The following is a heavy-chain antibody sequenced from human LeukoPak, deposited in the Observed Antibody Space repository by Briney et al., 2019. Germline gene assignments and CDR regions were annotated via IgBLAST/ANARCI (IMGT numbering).Heavy chain of an antibody. CDR1: GGSMSRSSYY. J-gene: IGHJ6*02. CDR2: IYYSGNT. Sequence: PSETLSPTCTVSGGSMSRSSYYWDWIRQPPGKGLEWIGSIYYSGNTYYNPSLKSRVTISVDTSKNQFSLKLSSVTAADTAVYYCARGTEDFWSGYHPAGMDVWGQGTTVTVSS. V-gene: IGHV4-39*07. CDR3: ARGTEDFWSGYHPAGMDV. D-gene: IGHD3-3*01.